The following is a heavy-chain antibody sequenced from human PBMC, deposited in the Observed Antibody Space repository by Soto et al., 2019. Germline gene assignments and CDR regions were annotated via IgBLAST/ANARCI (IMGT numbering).Heavy chain of an antibody. Sequence: XVSLRLSCAVSGFICSSNYMSWVRQAPGKGLEWVSTILVSGSTHYEDSVKGRFTISRDKSKNTLYLQMNSLTAGDTAVYCCAKAAATGGGAFEIYGQGTMVTVSS. V-gene: IGHV3-23*01. D-gene: IGHD2-8*02. CDR3: AKAAATGGGAFEI. CDR2: ILVSGST. J-gene: IGHJ3*02. CDR1: GFICSSNY.